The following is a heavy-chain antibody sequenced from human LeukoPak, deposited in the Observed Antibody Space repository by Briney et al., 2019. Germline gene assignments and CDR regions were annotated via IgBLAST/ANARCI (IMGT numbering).Heavy chain of an antibody. CDR1: GDSASSISVA. CDR2: TYYRSKWYY. CDR3: SLAPSEYHYGMDV. Sequence: SQTLSLTCAISGDSASSISVAWNWIRQSPSRGLEWLGRTYYRSKWYYEYAVSVKSRINISPDTSKNQFSLQLTSVTPEDTAVYYCSLAPSEYHYGMDVWGQGTTVTVSS. V-gene: IGHV6-1*01. J-gene: IGHJ6*02.